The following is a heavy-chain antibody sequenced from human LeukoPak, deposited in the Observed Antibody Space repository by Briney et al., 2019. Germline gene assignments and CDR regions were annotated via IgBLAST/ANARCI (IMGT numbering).Heavy chain of an antibody. CDR2: ISGSGVNT. V-gene: IGHV3-23*01. Sequence: SGGSLRLSCAASGFTFSSYAMNWVRQAPGKGLEWVSAISGSGVNTYYADSVKGRFTISRDNAKNSLYLQMNSLRAEDTAVYFCARVGALSSSWLLYWGQGTLVTVSS. CDR3: ARVGALSSSWLLY. J-gene: IGHJ4*02. CDR1: GFTFSSYA. D-gene: IGHD6-13*01.